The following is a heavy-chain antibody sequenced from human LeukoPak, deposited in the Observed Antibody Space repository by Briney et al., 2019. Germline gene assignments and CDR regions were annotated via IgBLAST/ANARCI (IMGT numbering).Heavy chain of an antibody. D-gene: IGHD2-15*01. CDR2: ITASAIGT. J-gene: IGHJ5*02. Sequence: GGSLRLSCAASGFTFTTFAMSWVRQAPGKGLEWVSAITASAIGTYYADSVKGRFTVSRDNSKTTLYLQMNSLRAEDTAVYYCARAAGYCGGGSCYPNWFDPWGQGTPVTVSS. V-gene: IGHV3-23*01. CDR3: ARAAGYCGGGSCYPNWFDP. CDR1: GFTFTTFA.